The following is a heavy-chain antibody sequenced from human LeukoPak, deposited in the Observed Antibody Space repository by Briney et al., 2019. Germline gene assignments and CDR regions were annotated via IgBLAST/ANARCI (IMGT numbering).Heavy chain of an antibody. CDR2: INPDSGGT. D-gene: IGHD4-17*01. CDR1: GYTFTGYY. CDR3: ARHFHPAETTGGYFDL. J-gene: IGHJ2*01. Sequence: ASVKVSCKASGYTFTGYYMHWVRQAPGQGLEWMGWINPDSGGTNYAQKFQGRVTMTRDTSISTAYMDLSRLRSDDTAVYYCARHFHPAETTGGYFDLWGRGTLVTVSA. V-gene: IGHV1-2*02.